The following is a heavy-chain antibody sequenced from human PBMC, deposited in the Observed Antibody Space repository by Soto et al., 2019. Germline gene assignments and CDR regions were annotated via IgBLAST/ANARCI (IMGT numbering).Heavy chain of an antibody. D-gene: IGHD3-10*01. CDR1: GYIFTNYD. CDR2: VSGYNGNT. CDR3: ARFGSAPYYYYGVDV. Sequence: QVQLVQSETEVKKPGASVKVSCKASGYIFTNYDITWVRQAPGQGLEWMGWVSGYNGNTKYAQKFQDRGTMTTDTSTSTVYMELRSLRSDDTAVYYCARFGSAPYYYYGVDVWGQGTTVFVSS. V-gene: IGHV1-18*01. J-gene: IGHJ6*02.